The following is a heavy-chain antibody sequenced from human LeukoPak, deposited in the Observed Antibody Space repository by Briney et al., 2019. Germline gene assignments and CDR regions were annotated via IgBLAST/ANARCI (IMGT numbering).Heavy chain of an antibody. V-gene: IGHV3-30*03. CDR3: ARVVVEATTRYFDY. D-gene: IGHD1-26*01. Sequence: QSGGSLRLSCAASGFTFSSYGMHWVRQAPGKGLDWVAVISNDGSKKYYADSVKGRFTISRDNSKNTLFLQMNSLRAEDTAVYYCARVVVEATTRYFDYWGQGTLVTVSS. CDR1: GFTFSSYG. J-gene: IGHJ4*02. CDR2: ISNDGSKK.